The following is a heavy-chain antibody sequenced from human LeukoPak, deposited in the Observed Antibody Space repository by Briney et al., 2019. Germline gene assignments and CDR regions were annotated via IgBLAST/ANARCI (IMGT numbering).Heavy chain of an antibody. Sequence: SQTLSLTCTVSGGSISSGSYYWSWIRQPAGKGLEWIGRIYTSGSTNYNPSLKSRVTVSVDTSKNQFSLKLSSVTAADTAVYYCARERGYSSPNPDYWGQGTLVTVSS. V-gene: IGHV4-61*02. CDR1: GGSISSGSYY. D-gene: IGHD6-13*01. J-gene: IGHJ4*02. CDR3: ARERGYSSPNPDY. CDR2: IYTSGST.